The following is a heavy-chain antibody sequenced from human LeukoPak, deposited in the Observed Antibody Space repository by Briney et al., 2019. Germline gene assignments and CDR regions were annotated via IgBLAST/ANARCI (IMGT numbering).Heavy chain of an antibody. Sequence: PGGSLRLSCAASGFTFTNYEMTWVRQPPGKGLEWVSYISSSGTTIYYADSVKGRFTISRDNAKNSVYLQMNSLRAEDTAVYYCAELGITMIGGVWGKGTTVTISS. CDR3: AELGITMIGGV. CDR2: ISSSGTTI. V-gene: IGHV3-48*03. D-gene: IGHD3-10*02. J-gene: IGHJ6*04. CDR1: GFTFTNYE.